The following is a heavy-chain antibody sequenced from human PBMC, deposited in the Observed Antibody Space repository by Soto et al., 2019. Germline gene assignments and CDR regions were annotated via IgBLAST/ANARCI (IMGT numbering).Heavy chain of an antibody. CDR2: ISYDGSNK. D-gene: IGHD3-10*01. V-gene: IGHV3-30*18. J-gene: IGHJ4*02. CDR3: AKGPLWFGELLSLLDY. Sequence: QVQLVESGGGVVQPGRSLRLSCAASGFTFSSYGMHWVRQAPGKGLEWVAVISYDGSNKYYADSVKGRFTISRDNSKNTLYLQMNSLRAEDTAVYYCAKGPLWFGELLSLLDYWGQGTLVTVSS. CDR1: GFTFSSYG.